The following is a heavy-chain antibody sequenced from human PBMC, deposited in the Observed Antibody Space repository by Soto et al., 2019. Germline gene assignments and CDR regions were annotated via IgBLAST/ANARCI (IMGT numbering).Heavy chain of an antibody. CDR1: GFTFSGYS. V-gene: IGHV3-21*01. CDR2: ISGPSIYI. CDR3: ARGFRNGFNV. D-gene: IGHD2-8*01. Sequence: EVQQVESGGGLVKPGGSLRLSCVASGFTFSGYSINWVRQAPGKGLEWVSYISGPSIYIYYADSVKGRFTISRDNAKSAVYLQMNSLRAEDTAVYYCARGFRNGFNVWGQGTTVSVSS. J-gene: IGHJ6*02.